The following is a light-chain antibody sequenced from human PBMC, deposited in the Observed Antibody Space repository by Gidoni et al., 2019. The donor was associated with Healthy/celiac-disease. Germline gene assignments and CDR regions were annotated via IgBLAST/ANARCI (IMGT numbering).Light chain of an antibody. V-gene: IGKV1-9*01. J-gene: IGKJ3*01. CDR1: QGISSD. CDR3: QQINSYT. Sequence: DIQLTQSPSFLSASVGDRVTITCRASQGISSDLAWYQQKQGNAPKLLIYAASTLQSGVPSRFSGSGSGTEFTLTISSLQPEDFATYYCQQINSYTFGPGTKVDIK. CDR2: AAS.